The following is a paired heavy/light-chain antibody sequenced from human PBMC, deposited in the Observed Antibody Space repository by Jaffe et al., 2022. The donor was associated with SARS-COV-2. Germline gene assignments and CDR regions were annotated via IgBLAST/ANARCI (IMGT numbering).Light chain of an antibody. Sequence: DIQMTQSPSTLSASVGDRVTITCRASQNIGSWLAWYQQRPGKAPKLLIYKASTLESGVPSRFSGSGSGTEFTLTISGLQPDDFATYYCQQYNSYSTFGQGTKLEIK. CDR1: QNIGSW. J-gene: IGKJ2*01. CDR3: QQYNSYST. CDR2: KAS. V-gene: IGKV1-5*03.
Heavy chain of an antibody. J-gene: IGHJ4*02. V-gene: IGHV3-23*01. CDR3: ARTANPQWDYGEYDF. CDR1: GFTFSSHA. Sequence: EVLLLESGGGLVQPGGSLRLSCAASGFTFSSHAMTWVRQAPGRGLEWVSGISGGGSTNTYYADSVKGRFTISRDSSKNTLYLQINSLRAEDTAVYYCARTANPQWDYGEYDFWGQGTLVTVSS. CDR2: ISGGGSTNT. D-gene: IGHD4-17*01.